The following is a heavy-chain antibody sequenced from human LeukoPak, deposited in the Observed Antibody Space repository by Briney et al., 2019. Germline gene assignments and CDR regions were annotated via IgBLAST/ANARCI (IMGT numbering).Heavy chain of an antibody. V-gene: IGHV1-69*06. D-gene: IGHD3-9*01. Sequence: SVKVSCKASGGTFSSYAISWVRQAPGQGLEWMGGIIPIFGTANYAQKFRGRVTITADKSTSTAYMELSSLRSEDTAVYYCARVDILTGYYHFDYWGQGTLVTVSS. J-gene: IGHJ4*02. CDR1: GGTFSSYA. CDR2: IIPIFGTA. CDR3: ARVDILTGYYHFDY.